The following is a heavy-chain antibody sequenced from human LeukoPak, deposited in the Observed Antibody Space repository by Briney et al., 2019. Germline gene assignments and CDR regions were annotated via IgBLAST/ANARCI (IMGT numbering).Heavy chain of an antibody. Sequence: PSETLSLTCTVSDVSISSHYWSCPRHPPGKGLEWIAYMRDTVNTKDNPSCKSRLTLPANTSKNQFSLRLSSVTAADTAVYYCATIKRGNIFGYFDFWGQGILVTVSS. J-gene: IGHJ4*02. CDR2: MRDTVNT. V-gene: IGHV4-59*11. D-gene: IGHD3-3*02. CDR3: ATIKRGNIFGYFDF. CDR1: DVSISSHY.